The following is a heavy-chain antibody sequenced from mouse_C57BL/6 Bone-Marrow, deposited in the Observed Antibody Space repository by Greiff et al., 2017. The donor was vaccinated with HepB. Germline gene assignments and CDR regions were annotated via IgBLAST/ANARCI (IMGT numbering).Heavy chain of an antibody. V-gene: IGHV1-26*01. J-gene: IGHJ2*01. CDR1: GYTFTDYY. CDR3: ASPPHY. Sequence: VQLQQSGPELVKPGASVKISCKASGYTFTDYYMNWVKQSHGKSLEWIGDINPNNGGTSYNQKFKGKATLTVDKSSSTAYMELRSLTSEDSAVYYCASPPHYWGQGTTLTVSS. CDR2: INPNNGGT.